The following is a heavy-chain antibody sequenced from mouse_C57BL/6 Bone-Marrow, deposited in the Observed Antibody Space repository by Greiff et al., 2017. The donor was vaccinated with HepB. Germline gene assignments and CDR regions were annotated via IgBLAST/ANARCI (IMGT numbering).Heavy chain of an antibody. V-gene: IGHV7-3*01. J-gene: IGHJ1*03. CDR1: GFTFTDYY. D-gene: IGHD1-1*01. CDR3: AIPHYYGSSYGYFDV. Sequence: EVQGVESGGGLVQPGGSLSLSCAASGFTFTDYYMSWVRQPPGKALEWLGFIRNKANGYTTEYSASVKGQFTISRENSQSILYLQVNALGAEDSATYYGAIPHYYGSSYGYFDVWGTGTTVTVSS. CDR2: IRNKANGYTT.